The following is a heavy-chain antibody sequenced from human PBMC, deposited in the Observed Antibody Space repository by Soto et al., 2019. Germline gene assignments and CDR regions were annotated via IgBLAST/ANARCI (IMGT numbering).Heavy chain of an antibody. CDR3: AREGLTGTIGLYYYYGMDV. J-gene: IGHJ6*02. V-gene: IGHV4-59*01. Sequence: QVQLQESGPGLVKPSETLSLTCTVSGGSISSYYWSWIRQPPGKGLEWIGYIYYSGSTNYNPSLKSRVTISGDTSKNQCSLKLSSVTAADTAVYYCAREGLTGTIGLYYYYGMDVWGQGTTVTVSS. CDR1: GGSISSYY. CDR2: IYYSGST. D-gene: IGHD1-7*01.